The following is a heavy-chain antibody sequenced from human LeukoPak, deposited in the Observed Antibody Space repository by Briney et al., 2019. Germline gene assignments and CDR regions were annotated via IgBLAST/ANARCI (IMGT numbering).Heavy chain of an antibody. CDR2: IYPGDSDT. D-gene: IGHD6-13*01. CDR1: GYSFTSYW. J-gene: IGHJ5*02. V-gene: IGHV5-51*01. CDR3: AIAGGYSSSQVYWFDP. Sequence: GESLKISCKGSGYSFTSYWIGWVRQMPGKGLEWMGIIYPGDSDTRYSPSFQGQVTISADKSISTAYLQWSSLKASDTAMYYCAIAGGYSSSQVYWFDPWGQGTLVTVSS.